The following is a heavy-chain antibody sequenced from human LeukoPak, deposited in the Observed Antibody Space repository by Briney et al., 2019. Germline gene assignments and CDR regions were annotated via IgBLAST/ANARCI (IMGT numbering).Heavy chain of an antibody. D-gene: IGHD6-13*01. CDR1: TLSFRDL. Sequence: PGRSLSPSSAAYTLSFRDLHTSCNSPLDKELLEWVAYIVGSSSYPNYADSVKGRFTISRDNGENSLYLQMNSLRDEDTAVYYCARDGGRDSTYWYYYWGQGTLVSVSS. CDR2: IVGSSSYP. V-gene: IGHV3-11*06. J-gene: IGHJ4*02. CDR3: ARDGGRDSTYWYYY.